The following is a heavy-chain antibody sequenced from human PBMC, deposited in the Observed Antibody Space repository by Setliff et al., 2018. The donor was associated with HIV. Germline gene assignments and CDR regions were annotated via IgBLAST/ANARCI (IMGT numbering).Heavy chain of an antibody. D-gene: IGHD3-10*01. J-gene: IGHJ1*01. CDR3: ARGPPGEPRLFQH. CDR2: ISTSSSYI. V-gene: IGHV3-21*01. CDR1: GFSFSSYT. Sequence: PGGSLRLSCAASGFSFSSYTMNWVRQAPGKGLEWVSSISTSSSYIYYADSVKGRFTISRDNAKNSLYLQMNSLRAEDTAVYYCARGPPGEPRLFQHWGQGTLGTV.